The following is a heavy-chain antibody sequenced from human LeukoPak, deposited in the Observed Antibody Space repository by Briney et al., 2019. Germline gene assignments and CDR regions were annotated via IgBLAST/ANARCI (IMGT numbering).Heavy chain of an antibody. Sequence: GGSLTLPCAASGFTVSNYHMSWVRQAPGKGLEWVSVIYSGGSTYYADSVKGRFTISRDSSKNTLYLQMNSLRAEDTAVYYCARGRDGYSWGLDYWGQGTLVTVSS. V-gene: IGHV3-53*01. CDR3: ARGRDGYSWGLDY. CDR2: IYSGGST. CDR1: GFTVSNYH. J-gene: IGHJ4*02. D-gene: IGHD5-24*01.